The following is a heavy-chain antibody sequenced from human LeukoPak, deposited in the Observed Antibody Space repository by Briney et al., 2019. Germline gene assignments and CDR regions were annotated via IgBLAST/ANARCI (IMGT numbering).Heavy chain of an antibody. CDR2: IYTSGST. Sequence: PSQTLSLTCTVPGGSISSGSYYWSWIRQPAGKGLEWIGRIYTSGSTNYNPSLKSRVTISVDTSKDQFSLKLSSVTAADTAMYYCARGRKGYYFDYWGQGTLVTVSS. V-gene: IGHV4-61*02. CDR3: ARGRKGYYFDY. CDR1: GGSISSGSYY. J-gene: IGHJ4*02. D-gene: IGHD1-14*01.